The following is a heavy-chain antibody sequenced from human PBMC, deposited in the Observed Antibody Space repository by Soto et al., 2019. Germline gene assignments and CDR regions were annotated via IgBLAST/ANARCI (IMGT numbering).Heavy chain of an antibody. V-gene: IGHV1-24*01. CDR1: GYTLTEVY. CDR2: FDPEDGET. J-gene: IGHJ4*02. Sequence: GSVKVSCKSSGYTLTEVYMHWVRQAPGKGLEWMGGFDPEDGETIYAQKFQGRVTMTEDTSTDTAYMELSSLRSEDTAVYYCATYPIVVVPAALSYWGQGTLVTVSS. CDR3: ATYPIVVVPAALSY. D-gene: IGHD2-2*01.